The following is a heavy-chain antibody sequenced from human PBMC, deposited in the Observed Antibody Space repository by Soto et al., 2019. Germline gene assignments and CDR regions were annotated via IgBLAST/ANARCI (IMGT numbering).Heavy chain of an antibody. Sequence: QITLKESGPTLVKPTQTLTLTCTFSGFSLTTRGVGVGWIRQPPGKALECLALIYLDDDKRYSPSLQSRLSITKDTSKNQVVLTMTNVDPVDTATYYCAHSPNYYQYDWFDPLGQGTLVSVSS. J-gene: IGHJ5*02. CDR3: AHSPNYYQYDWFDP. D-gene: IGHD3-10*01. V-gene: IGHV2-5*02. CDR2: IYLDDDK. CDR1: GFSLTTRGVG.